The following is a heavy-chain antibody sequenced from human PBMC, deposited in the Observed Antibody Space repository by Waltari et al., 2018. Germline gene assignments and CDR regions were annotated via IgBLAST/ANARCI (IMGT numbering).Heavy chain of an antibody. J-gene: IGHJ4*02. D-gene: IGHD6-13*01. Sequence: QVQLQQWGAGLLKPSETLSLTCAVYGGSFSGYYWSWIRQPPGKGLEWIGEINHSGSTNYNPSLKSRVTISVDTSKNQFSLKLSSVTAADTAVYYCARALNRIAAAGSYFDYWGQGTLVTVSS. CDR1: GGSFSGYY. CDR3: ARALNRIAAAGSYFDY. CDR2: INHSGST. V-gene: IGHV4-34*01.